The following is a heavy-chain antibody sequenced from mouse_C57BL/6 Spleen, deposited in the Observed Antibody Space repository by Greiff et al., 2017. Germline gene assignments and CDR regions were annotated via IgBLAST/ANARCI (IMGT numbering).Heavy chain of an antibody. Sequence: VQLQQSGAELVRPGASVTLSCKASGYTFTDYEMHWVKPTPVHGLEWIGAIDPETGGTAYNQKFKGKAILTADKSSSTAYMELRSLTSEDSAVYYCTRYTTVVAGMDYWCQGTTRTVSS. CDR2: IDPETGGT. CDR1: GYTFTDYE. CDR3: TRYTTVVAGMDY. D-gene: IGHD1-1*01. V-gene: IGHV1-15*01. J-gene: IGHJ2*01.